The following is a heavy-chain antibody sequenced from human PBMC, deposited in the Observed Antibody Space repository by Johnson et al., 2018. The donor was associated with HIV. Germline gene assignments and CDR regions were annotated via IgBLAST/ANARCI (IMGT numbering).Heavy chain of an antibody. J-gene: IGHJ3*02. CDR1: GFTFNYAW. CDR2: VKSKANGGTI. Sequence: EVQLVESGGGLVKPGGSLRLSCAASGFTFNYAWMTWVRQAPGKGLEWVGRVKSKANGGTIDYAAPVKGRFTISRDDSKNTLYLQMDSLKTEDTAVYYCTTARNRLWSSSGLTGFWAFDIWGQGTMVTVSS. V-gene: IGHV3-15*01. CDR3: TTARNRLWSSSGLTGFWAFDI. D-gene: IGHD6-19*01.